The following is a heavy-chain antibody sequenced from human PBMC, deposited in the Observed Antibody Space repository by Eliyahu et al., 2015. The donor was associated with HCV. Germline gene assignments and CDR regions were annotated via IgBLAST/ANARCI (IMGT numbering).Heavy chain of an antibody. Sequence: QVQLVESGGGVVQPGRSLRLSCAASGFTFXSYAMHXVXQAPGKGLEWVAVISXDGSNKYYADSVKGRFTISRDNSKNTLYLQMNSLRAEDTAVYYCAREGSGWYLTPFDYWGQGTLVTVSS. V-gene: IGHV3-30-3*01. CDR3: AREGSGWYLTPFDY. CDR1: GFTFXSYA. D-gene: IGHD6-19*01. CDR2: ISXDGSNK. J-gene: IGHJ4*02.